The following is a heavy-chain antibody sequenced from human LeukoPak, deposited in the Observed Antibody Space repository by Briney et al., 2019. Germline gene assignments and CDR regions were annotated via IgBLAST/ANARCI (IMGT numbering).Heavy chain of an antibody. CDR1: GGSVSSGSYY. D-gene: IGHD3-22*01. Sequence: SETLSLTCTVSGGSVSSGSYYWSWIRQPPGTGLEWIGYIYYSGSTNYNSSLKSRVTISVDTSKNQFSLKLSSVTAADTAVYYCARAGMYYYDSSGYYNWFDPWGQGTLVTVSS. J-gene: IGHJ5*02. CDR3: ARAGMYYYDSSGYYNWFDP. V-gene: IGHV4-61*01. CDR2: IYYSGST.